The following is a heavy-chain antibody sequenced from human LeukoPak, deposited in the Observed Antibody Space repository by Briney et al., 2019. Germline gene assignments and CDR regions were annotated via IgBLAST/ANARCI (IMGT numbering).Heavy chain of an antibody. D-gene: IGHD6-13*01. V-gene: IGHV4-59*11. J-gene: IGHJ6*03. CDR1: GGSISSHY. Sequence: PSETLSLTCTVSGGSISSHYWSWIRQPPGKGLEWIGYIYYSGSTNYNPSLKSRVTISVDTSKNQFSLKLSSVTAADTAVYYCAKGVAAAGGDYYYYMDVWGKGTTVTVSS. CDR3: AKGVAAAGGDYYYYMDV. CDR2: IYYSGST.